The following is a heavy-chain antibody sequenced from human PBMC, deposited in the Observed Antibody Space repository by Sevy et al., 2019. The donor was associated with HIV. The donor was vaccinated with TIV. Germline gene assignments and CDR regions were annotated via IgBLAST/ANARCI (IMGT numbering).Heavy chain of an antibody. CDR3: AAVGASRGYFDI. D-gene: IGHD1-26*01. V-gene: IGHV3-72*01. J-gene: IGHJ2*01. Sequence: GGSLRLSCVASGFTFGDHYMDWVRQAPGKGLEWVGRIRNKVKSYTTEYAASVKGRFIVSRDDSKKSLYLQMNSLKIEDTAVYYCAAVGASRGYFDIWGRGTLVTVSS. CDR2: IRNKVKSYTT. CDR1: GFTFGDHY.